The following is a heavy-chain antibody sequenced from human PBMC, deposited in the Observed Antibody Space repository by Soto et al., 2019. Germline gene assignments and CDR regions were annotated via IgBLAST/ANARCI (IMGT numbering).Heavy chain of an antibody. Sequence: GGSLRLSCAASGFTFSSYGMHWVRQAPGKGLEWVAVIWYDGSNKYYADSVKGRFTISRDNSKNTLYLQMNSLRAEDTAVYYCARADYYDSSGYHNFDYWGQGTLVTVSS. D-gene: IGHD3-22*01. V-gene: IGHV3-33*01. J-gene: IGHJ4*02. CDR3: ARADYYDSSGYHNFDY. CDR2: IWYDGSNK. CDR1: GFTFSSYG.